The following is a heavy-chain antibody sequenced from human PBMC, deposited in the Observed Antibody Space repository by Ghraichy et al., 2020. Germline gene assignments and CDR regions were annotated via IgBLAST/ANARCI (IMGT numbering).Heavy chain of an antibody. D-gene: IGHD3-16*01. V-gene: IGHV3-21*01. J-gene: IGHJ6*02. Sequence: GESLNISCAASGFTFSSYSMNWVRQAPGKGLEWVSSISSSSYIYYADSVKGRFTISRDNAKNSLYLQMNSLRAEDTAVYYCARDGLEYYYGMDVWGQGTTVTVSS. CDR2: ISSSSYI. CDR1: GFTFSSYS. CDR3: ARDGLEYYYGMDV.